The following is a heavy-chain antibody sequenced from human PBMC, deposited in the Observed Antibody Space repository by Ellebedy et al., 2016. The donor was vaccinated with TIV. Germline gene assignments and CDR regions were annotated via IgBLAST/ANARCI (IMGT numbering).Heavy chain of an antibody. J-gene: IGHJ6*02. CDR3: AREPMVRGVIRRGYAMDV. CDR2: IWYDGSNK. Sequence: GGSLRLSXAASGFTFSSYGMHRVRQAPGKGLEWVAVIWYDGSNKYYADSVKGRFTISRDNSKNTLYLQMNSLRAEDTAVYYCAREPMVRGVIRRGYAMDVWGQGTTVTVSS. D-gene: IGHD3-10*01. CDR1: GFTFSSYG. V-gene: IGHV3-33*01.